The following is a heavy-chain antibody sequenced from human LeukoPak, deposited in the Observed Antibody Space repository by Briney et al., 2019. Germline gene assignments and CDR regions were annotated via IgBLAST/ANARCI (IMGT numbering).Heavy chain of an antibody. CDR1: GFTFNTYA. CDR3: AKGVEDAFDI. J-gene: IGHJ3*02. Sequence: PGGSLRLSCAASGFTFNTYAMSWVRQAPGKGLEWVSAIRGSGGSTYYADSVKGRFTISRDNSKNTLYLQMNSLRAEDTAVYYCAKGVEDAFDIWGQGTMVTVSS. CDR2: IRGSGGST. V-gene: IGHV3-23*01. D-gene: IGHD5-24*01.